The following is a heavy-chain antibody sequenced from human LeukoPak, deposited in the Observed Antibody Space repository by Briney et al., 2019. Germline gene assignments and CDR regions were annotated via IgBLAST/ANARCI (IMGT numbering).Heavy chain of an antibody. CDR3: ARENWAPYY. CDR1: GFTFSSYW. CDR2: IKQDGSER. Sequence: GGSLRLSCAASGFTFSSYWMTWVRQAPGKGLEWVANIKQDGSERNYVDSVKGRFTISRNNAKNSLYLQMNSLRAEDTAVYYCARENWAPYYWGQGTLVTVSS. D-gene: IGHD7-27*01. J-gene: IGHJ4*02. V-gene: IGHV3-7*01.